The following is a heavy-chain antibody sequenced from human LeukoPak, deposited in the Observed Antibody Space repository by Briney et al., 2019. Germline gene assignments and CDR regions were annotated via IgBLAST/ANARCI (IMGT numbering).Heavy chain of an antibody. CDR3: AREGGWELQGYFDY. CDR1: GFTFSSYW. V-gene: IGHV3-7*01. CDR2: IKQDGSEK. D-gene: IGHD1-26*01. Sequence: PGGSLRLSCAASGFTFSSYWMSWVRQAPGKGLEWVANIKQDGSEKYYVDSVKGRFTISRDNAKNSLYLQMNSLRAEDTAVYYCAREGGWELQGYFDYWGQGTLVTVSS. J-gene: IGHJ4*02.